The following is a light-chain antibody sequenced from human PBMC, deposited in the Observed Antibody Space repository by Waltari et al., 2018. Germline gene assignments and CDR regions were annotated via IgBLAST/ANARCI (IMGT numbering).Light chain of an antibody. V-gene: IGLV2-14*03. CDR2: DVS. CDR1: SSDMGSDNY. Sequence: QSALTQPASVSGSPGQSRTIHRTGTSSDMGSDNYASWYQQNPGKATKLMIYDVSNRPSGVSSRFSGSKSGNTASLTISGLQTEDEADYYCNSYTSSNTLVFGGGTKLTVL. J-gene: IGLJ2*01. CDR3: NSYTSSNTLV.